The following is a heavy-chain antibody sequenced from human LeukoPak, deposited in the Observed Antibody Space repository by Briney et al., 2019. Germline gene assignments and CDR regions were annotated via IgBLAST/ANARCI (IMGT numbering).Heavy chain of an antibody. J-gene: IGHJ4*02. CDR3: AIDPNWGTHS. CDR2: ISGSGGSP. V-gene: IGHV3-23*01. D-gene: IGHD7-27*01. Sequence: GGSLRLSCAASGFIYSNYATSWVRQAPGKGLEWVSSISGSGGSPYYADTVKGRFTISRDNSKNTLYLQMNSLRAEDTAVYYCAIDPNWGTHSWGQGVLVTVSS. CDR1: GFIYSNYA.